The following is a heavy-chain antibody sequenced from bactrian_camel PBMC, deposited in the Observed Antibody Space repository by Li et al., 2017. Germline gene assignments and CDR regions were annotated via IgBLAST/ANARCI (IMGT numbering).Heavy chain of an antibody. CDR2: IKSLDFA. CDR1: SQSRYC. CDR3: AASPTWGRCVWERRGYDY. J-gene: IGHJ4*01. D-gene: IGHD5*01. V-gene: IGHV3S67*01. Sequence: VQLVESGGGSVQPGGSLKLSCAYSQSRYCMGWFRQAPGKEREAVASIKSLDFAFYADSVKGRFTISKDNAKNTLYLRMNSLKAEDTAMYYCAASPTWGRCVWERRGYDYWGHGTQVTVSS.